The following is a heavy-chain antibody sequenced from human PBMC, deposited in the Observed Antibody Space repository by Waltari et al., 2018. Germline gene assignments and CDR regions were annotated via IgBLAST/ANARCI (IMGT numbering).Heavy chain of an antibody. D-gene: IGHD6-13*01. CDR3: ARVRSDSSSWQFDY. CDR2: IYSGGST. V-gene: IGHV3-66*02. Sequence: EVQLVESGGGLVQPGGSLRLSCAASGFTVRSNYMSWVRQAPGKGLEWVSVIYSGGSTYYADSVKGRFTISRDNSKNTLYLQMNSLRAEDTAVYYWARVRSDSSSWQFDYWGQGTLVTVSS. J-gene: IGHJ4*02. CDR1: GFTVRSNY.